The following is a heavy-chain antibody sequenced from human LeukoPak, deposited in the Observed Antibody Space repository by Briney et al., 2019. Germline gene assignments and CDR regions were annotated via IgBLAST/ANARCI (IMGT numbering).Heavy chain of an antibody. CDR3: TSYIAARDYYYYMDV. CDR2: IRSKANSYAT. J-gene: IGHJ6*03. Sequence: QSGGSLRLSCAASGFTFSGSAMHWVRQASGKGLEWVGRIRSKANSYATAYAASVKGRFTISRDDSKNTAYLQMNSLKTEDTAVYYCTSYIAARDYYYYMDVWGKGTTVTVSS. V-gene: IGHV3-73*01. CDR1: GFTFSGSA. D-gene: IGHD6-6*01.